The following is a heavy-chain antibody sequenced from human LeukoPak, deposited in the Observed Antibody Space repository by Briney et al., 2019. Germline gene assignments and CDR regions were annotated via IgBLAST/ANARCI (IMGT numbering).Heavy chain of an antibody. CDR1: GFSLSTSAMR. CDR3: ARIFGFGELYFDY. CDR2: IDWDDDK. J-gene: IGHJ4*02. V-gene: IGHV2-70*04. Sequence: SGPTLVKPTQTLTLTCTFSGFSLSTSAMRVSWIRQPPGKALEWLARIDWDDDKLYSTSLKTRLTISKDTSKNQVILSMTNMDPVDTATYYCARIFGFGELYFDYWGQGSLVTVSS. D-gene: IGHD3-10*01.